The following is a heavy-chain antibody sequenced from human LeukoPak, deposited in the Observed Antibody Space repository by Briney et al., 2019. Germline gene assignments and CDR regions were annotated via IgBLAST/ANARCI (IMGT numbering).Heavy chain of an antibody. CDR2: ISSSGSTI. Sequence: GGSLRLSCAASGFTFSSYEMNWVRQAPGMGLEWVSYISSSGSTIYYADSVKGRFTISRDNSKNTLFLQMNSLRAEDTAVYYCAKNTVSGGRYQYYMDVWGKGTTVTVSS. D-gene: IGHD3-16*01. CDR3: AKNTVSGGRYQYYMDV. V-gene: IGHV3-48*03. J-gene: IGHJ6*03. CDR1: GFTFSSYE.